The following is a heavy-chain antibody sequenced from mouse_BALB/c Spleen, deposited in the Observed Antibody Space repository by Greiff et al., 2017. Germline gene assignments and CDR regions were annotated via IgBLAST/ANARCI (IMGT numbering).Heavy chain of an antibody. CDR2: SSNKANDYTT. CDR1: GFTFSDFY. V-gene: IGHV7-1*02. Sequence: EVKVVESGGGLVQPGGSLRLSCATSGFTFSDFYMEWVRQPPGKRLEWIAASSNKANDYTTEYSASVKGRFIVSRDTSQSILYLQMNALSAEDTAIYYCARDAGYYGSSYGYLDYWGQGTTLTVST. CDR3: ARDAGYYGSSYGYLDY. D-gene: IGHD1-1*01. J-gene: IGHJ2*01.